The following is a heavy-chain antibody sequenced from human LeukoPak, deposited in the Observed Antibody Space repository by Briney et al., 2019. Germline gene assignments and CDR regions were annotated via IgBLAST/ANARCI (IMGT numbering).Heavy chain of an antibody. Sequence: ASVKVACKASGYTFTTYDMTWVRQATGQGLEWMGWVNPSSGNAGYAQNFQGRVTMTRNTSISTAYMELSSLKSEDTAVYYCARGRYYGSGSYYFDYWGQGTLVTVSS. J-gene: IGHJ4*02. CDR1: GYTFTTYD. CDR3: ARGRYYGSGSYYFDY. D-gene: IGHD3-10*01. CDR2: VNPSSGNA. V-gene: IGHV1-8*01.